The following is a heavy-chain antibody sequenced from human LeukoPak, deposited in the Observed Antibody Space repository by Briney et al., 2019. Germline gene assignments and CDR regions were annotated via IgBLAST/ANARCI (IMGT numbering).Heavy chain of an antibody. Sequence: PSETLSLTCTVSGGSISSYYWGWIRQPPGKGLEWIGTIYHTGSTYYSPSLKSRVTISVDTSKNQFSLKLSSVTAADTAVYFCARDKFGGSYGYWGQGTLVTVSS. J-gene: IGHJ4*02. CDR2: IYHTGST. CDR1: GGSISSYY. CDR3: ARDKFGGSYGY. V-gene: IGHV4-38-2*02. D-gene: IGHD1-26*01.